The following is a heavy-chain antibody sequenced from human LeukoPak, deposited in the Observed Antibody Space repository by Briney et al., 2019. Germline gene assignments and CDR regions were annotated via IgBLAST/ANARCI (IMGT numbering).Heavy chain of an antibody. D-gene: IGHD6-13*01. CDR2: ISSSSSYI. V-gene: IGHV3-21*01. Sequence: PGGSLRLSCAASGFTFSSYSMNWVRQAPGKGLEWVSSISSSSSYIYYADSVKGRFTISRDNAKNSLYLQMNSLRAEDTAVYYCAREGGMAAAGRSYYYYMDVWGKGTTVTVSS. J-gene: IGHJ6*03. CDR1: GFTFSSYS. CDR3: AREGGMAAAGRSYYYYMDV.